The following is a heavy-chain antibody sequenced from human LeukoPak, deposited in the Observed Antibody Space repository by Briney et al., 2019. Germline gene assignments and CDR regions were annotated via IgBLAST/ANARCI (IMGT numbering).Heavy chain of an antibody. V-gene: IGHV3-30*18. D-gene: IGHD3-22*01. CDR2: ISFHGTNE. J-gene: IGHJ1*01. Sequence: GGSLGLSCTASGFNFSAYGMHWVRQAPGKGLDWVAVISFHGTNEYYADSVKGRFTISRDNSNNTLYLQMNSVRAEDTAVYYCAKGRRGSSYVHYFDTWGQGTLVTVSS. CDR1: GFNFSAYG. CDR3: AKGRRGSSYVHYFDT.